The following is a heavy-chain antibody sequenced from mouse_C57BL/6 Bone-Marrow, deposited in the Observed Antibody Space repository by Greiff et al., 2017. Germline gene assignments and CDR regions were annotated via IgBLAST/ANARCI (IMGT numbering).Heavy chain of an antibody. CDR1: GYTFTSYW. Sequence: VQLQQPGAELVRPGSSVKLSCKASGYTFTSYWMDWVKQRPGQGLEWIGNIYPSDSETHYNQKFKDKATLTVDKSSSTAYMQLSSLTSEDSAVYYCAREYYGSPAWFAYWGQGTLVTVSA. D-gene: IGHD1-1*01. CDR3: AREYYGSPAWFAY. V-gene: IGHV1-61*01. CDR2: IYPSDSET. J-gene: IGHJ3*01.